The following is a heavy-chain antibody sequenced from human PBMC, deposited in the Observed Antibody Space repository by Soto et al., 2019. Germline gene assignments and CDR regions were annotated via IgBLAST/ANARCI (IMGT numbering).Heavy chain of an antibody. D-gene: IGHD6-13*01. CDR3: ARHQSHSSSYVDP. J-gene: IGHJ5*02. V-gene: IGHV4-39*01. CDR2: IYYSGNT. CDR1: SASLSSSTYY. Sequence: SETLSLTCSVSSASLSSSTYYWSWIRQPPGRGLEWIGSIYYSGNTYYNPSLKSRVTISVDTSKNQFSLKLSSVTAADTAVYYCARHQSHSSSYVDPWGQGTLVTVSS.